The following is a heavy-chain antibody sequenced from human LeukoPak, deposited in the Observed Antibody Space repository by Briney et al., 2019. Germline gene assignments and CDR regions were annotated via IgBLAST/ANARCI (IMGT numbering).Heavy chain of an antibody. CDR2: ISSSSRHI. CDR3: ARDRLRFLDRFDY. Sequence: PGGSLRLSCAASGFTLSGYSMNWVRQAPGKGLEWVSSISSSSRHIYYADSVKGRFTISRDNAKNSLYLQMNSLRAEDTAVYYCARDRLRFLDRFDYWGQGTLVTVSS. CDR1: GFTLSGYS. D-gene: IGHD3-3*01. V-gene: IGHV3-21*01. J-gene: IGHJ4*02.